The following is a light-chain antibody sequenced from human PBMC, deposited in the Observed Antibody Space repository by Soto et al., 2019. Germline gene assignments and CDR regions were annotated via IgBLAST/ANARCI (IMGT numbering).Light chain of an antibody. CDR3: QHYNHWPHT. J-gene: IGKJ2*01. CDR1: QSVSSD. V-gene: IGKV3-15*01. CDR2: GAS. Sequence: EIVMTQSPATLSVSPGERATLSCRASQSVSSDLAWYQQKPGQAPRLLVYGASTRATGMPARFSGSASETEFTLTISSLQSEDLAVYYYQHYNHWPHTFGQGTKLEIK.